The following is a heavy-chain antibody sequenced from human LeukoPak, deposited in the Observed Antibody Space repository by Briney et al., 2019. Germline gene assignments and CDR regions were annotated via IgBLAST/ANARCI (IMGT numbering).Heavy chain of an antibody. D-gene: IGHD6-19*01. Sequence: GGSLTLSCAASGFTFSNYAMHWVRQAPGKGLEWVTVISYDGSNKYYADSVKGRFTISRDNSKNTLYLQMNSLRAEDTAVYYCARGSSGLRGDAFAIWGQGTMVTVSS. CDR3: ARGSSGLRGDAFAI. CDR1: GFTFSNYA. CDR2: ISYDGSNK. V-gene: IGHV3-30*04. J-gene: IGHJ3*02.